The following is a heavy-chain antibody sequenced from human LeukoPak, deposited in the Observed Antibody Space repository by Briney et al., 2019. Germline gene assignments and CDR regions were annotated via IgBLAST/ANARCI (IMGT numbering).Heavy chain of an antibody. CDR3: ARASDGYQLLSAFDY. J-gene: IGHJ4*02. V-gene: IGHV1-3*01. Sequence: GASVKVSCKAFGYSFTRYAMHWVRQAPGQRLEWMGWINAGNGNTKYSQKFQGRVTITADESTSTAYMELSSLRSEDTAVYYCARASDGYQLLSAFDYWGQGTLVTVSS. CDR2: INAGNGNT. D-gene: IGHD2-2*01. CDR1: GYSFTRYA.